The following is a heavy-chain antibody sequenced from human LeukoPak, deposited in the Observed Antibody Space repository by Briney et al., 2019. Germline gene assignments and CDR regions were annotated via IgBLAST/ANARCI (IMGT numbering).Heavy chain of an antibody. V-gene: IGHV3-53*01. Sequence: GGSLRLSCAASGFAVSSNHMNWVRQAPGKGLEWVSIIYSAGTTYHYADSVKGRFTISRDTSKNTVYLQMNSLRAEDTAVYYCAKKPYSGSYFDYWGQGTLVTVSS. CDR2: IYSAGTT. D-gene: IGHD1-26*01. CDR1: GFAVSSNH. J-gene: IGHJ4*02. CDR3: AKKPYSGSYFDY.